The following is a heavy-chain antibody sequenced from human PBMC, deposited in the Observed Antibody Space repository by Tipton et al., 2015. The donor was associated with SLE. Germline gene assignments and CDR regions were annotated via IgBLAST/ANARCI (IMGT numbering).Heavy chain of an antibody. CDR1: GFTFTNNA. D-gene: IGHD3-3*01. CDR3: ARDTYELWSGDNWYFDL. V-gene: IGHV3-66*02. Sequence: SLRLSCAASGFTFTNNAMNWVRQAPGKGLEWVSVIYTDGSTHSADSVKGRFTISRDISKNTLYLQMSSLRPDDTAVYFCARDTYELWSGDNWYFDLWGRGTLVTVSS. J-gene: IGHJ2*01. CDR2: IYTDGST.